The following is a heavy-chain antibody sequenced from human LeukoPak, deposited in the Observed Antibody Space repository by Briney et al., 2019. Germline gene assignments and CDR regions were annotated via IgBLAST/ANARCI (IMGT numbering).Heavy chain of an antibody. Sequence: KTSETLSLTCAVYGGSFSGYYGSWIRQPPGKGLEWIGEINHSGSTNYNPSLKSRVTISVDTSKNQFSLKLSSVTAADTAVYYCARGYPWWLVPRSYFDYWGQGTLVTVSS. D-gene: IGHD6-19*01. J-gene: IGHJ4*02. V-gene: IGHV4-34*01. CDR3: ARGYPWWLVPRSYFDY. CDR1: GGSFSGYY. CDR2: INHSGST.